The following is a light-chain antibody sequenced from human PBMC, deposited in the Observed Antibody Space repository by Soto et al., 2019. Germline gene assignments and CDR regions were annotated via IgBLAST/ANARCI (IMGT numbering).Light chain of an antibody. CDR3: QQYAGSPLA. Sequence: EIVLTQSPGILSLSPGERATLSCRASQSVSSTYLAWYQQRPGQAPRLLIYGASSRATGIPDRFSGSGSGTDFTLTISRLEPEDFAVYYCQQYAGSPLAFGGGTKVEIK. CDR1: QSVSSTY. J-gene: IGKJ4*01. CDR2: GAS. V-gene: IGKV3-20*01.